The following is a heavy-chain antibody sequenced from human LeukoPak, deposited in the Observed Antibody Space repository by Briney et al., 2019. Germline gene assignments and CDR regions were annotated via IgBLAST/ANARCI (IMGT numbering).Heavy chain of an antibody. CDR1: GGTFSSYA. Sequence: SVKVSCKASGGTFSSYAISWVRQAPGQGLEWMGRIIPILGIANYAQKFQGRVTITADKSTSTAYMELSSLRSEDTAVYYCARGNRVRGVIITPRYYYYGMDVWGQGTTVTVSS. V-gene: IGHV1-69*04. J-gene: IGHJ6*02. CDR3: ARGNRVRGVIITPRYYYYGMDV. D-gene: IGHD3-10*01. CDR2: IIPILGIA.